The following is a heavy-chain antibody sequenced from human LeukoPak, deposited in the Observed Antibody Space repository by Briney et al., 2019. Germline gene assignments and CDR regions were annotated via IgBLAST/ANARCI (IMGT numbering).Heavy chain of an antibody. CDR2: IYYSGST. D-gene: IGHD6-13*01. CDR1: GASITSHY. Sequence: SATLSLTCTVSGASITSHYWDWIRQPPGKGLEWIGYIYYSGSTNYNPSLKSRVTISVDTSKNQFSLKLSSVTAADTAVYYCARQPYSSTLTEYYFDYWGQGTLVTVSS. CDR3: ARQPYSSTLTEYYFDY. V-gene: IGHV4-59*08. J-gene: IGHJ4*02.